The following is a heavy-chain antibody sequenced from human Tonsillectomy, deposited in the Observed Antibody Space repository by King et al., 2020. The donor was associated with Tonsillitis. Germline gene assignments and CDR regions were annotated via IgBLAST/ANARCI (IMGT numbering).Heavy chain of an antibody. CDR2: ISRSSRDL. CDR3: AKDKGADYYDSSRGAFDI. V-gene: IGHV3-21*01. J-gene: IGHJ3*02. D-gene: IGHD3-22*01. CDR1: GCTYSNYD. Sequence: VQLVESGGGLVKPGGSLRISCTTSGCTYSNYDMIWGRKAPGKGLEWVSSISRSSRDLYYADSVKGRFIIPRDNAKNSRFLQMHSLRAEDTAVYYCAKDKGADYYDSSRGAFDIWGQGTLVTVSS.